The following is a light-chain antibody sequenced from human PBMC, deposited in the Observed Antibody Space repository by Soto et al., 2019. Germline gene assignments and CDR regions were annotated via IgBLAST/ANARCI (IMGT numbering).Light chain of an antibody. Sequence: DIQMTQSPSSLSAPVGDRGTITCRASQTISNYLNWYQQKSGKAPKLLIYKASTLKSGVPSRFSGSGSGTEFTLTISSLQPDDFATYYCQEYESFSGTFGAGTKVDI. CDR1: QTISNY. CDR3: QEYESFSGT. V-gene: IGKV1-5*03. J-gene: IGKJ4*02. CDR2: KAS.